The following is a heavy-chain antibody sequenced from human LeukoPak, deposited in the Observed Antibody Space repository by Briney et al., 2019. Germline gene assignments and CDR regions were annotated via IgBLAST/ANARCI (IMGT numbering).Heavy chain of an antibody. CDR3: AKDQGVLMAIVVVPFDY. CDR1: GFTFSSYG. J-gene: IGHJ4*02. CDR2: IRYDGSNR. D-gene: IGHD3-22*01. Sequence: GGSLRLSCAASGFTFSSYGMHWVRQAPGKGLEWVAFIRYDGSNRYYADSVKGRFTISRDKSKNTLYLQMNSLRAEDTAVYYCAKDQGVLMAIVVVPFDYWGQGTLVTVSS. V-gene: IGHV3-30*02.